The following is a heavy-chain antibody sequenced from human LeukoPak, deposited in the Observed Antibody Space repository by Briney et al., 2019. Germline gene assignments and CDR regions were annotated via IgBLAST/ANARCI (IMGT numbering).Heavy chain of an antibody. CDR1: GGSLSSYY. CDR2: IYYSGST. CDR3: ARESRSSSWYGSNWFDP. D-gene: IGHD6-13*01. V-gene: IGHV4-59*01. J-gene: IGHJ5*02. Sequence: PSETLSLTCTVSGGSLSSYYWSWIRQPPGKGLEWIGYIYYSGSTNYNPSLKSRVTISVDTSKNQFSLKLSSVTAADTAVYYCARESRSSSWYGSNWFDPWGQGTLVTVSS.